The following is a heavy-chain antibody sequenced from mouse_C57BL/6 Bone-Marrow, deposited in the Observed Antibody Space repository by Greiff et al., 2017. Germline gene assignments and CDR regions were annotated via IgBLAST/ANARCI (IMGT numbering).Heavy chain of an antibody. CDR2: IRNKANNHAT. D-gene: IGHD2-4*01. Sequence: EVKLMESGGGLVQPGGSMKLSCAASGFTFSDAWMDWVRQSPEKGLEWVAEIRNKANNHATYYAVSVKGRFTISRDDSKSSVYLQMNSLRAEDTGIYYCTRPLYDYDEGFAYWGQGTLVTVSA. CDR3: TRPLYDYDEGFAY. CDR1: GFTFSDAW. V-gene: IGHV6-6*01. J-gene: IGHJ3*01.